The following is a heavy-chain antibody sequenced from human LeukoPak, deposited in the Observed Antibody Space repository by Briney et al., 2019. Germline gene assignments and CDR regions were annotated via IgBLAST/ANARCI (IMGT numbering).Heavy chain of an antibody. Sequence: PGGSLRLSCAASGFTFSNYWMSWVRQAPGKGLEWVANMKEDGSEKNYVDSGKGRFTISRDNAQVSLYLQMNSLRAEDTAVYYCAKDRVVGATKYYFDYWGQGTLVTVSS. V-gene: IGHV3-7*01. J-gene: IGHJ4*02. CDR2: MKEDGSEK. D-gene: IGHD1-26*01. CDR1: GFTFSNYW. CDR3: AKDRVVGATKYYFDY.